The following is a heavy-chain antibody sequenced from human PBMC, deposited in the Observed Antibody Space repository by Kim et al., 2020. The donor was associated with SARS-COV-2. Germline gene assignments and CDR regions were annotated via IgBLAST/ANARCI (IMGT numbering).Heavy chain of an antibody. CDR3: TTDLSVTRFDY. D-gene: IGHD4-17*01. V-gene: IGHV3-15*01. Sequence: GGSLRLSCAASGFSFSNAWMTWVRQAPGKGLECVGRIKSTLDGGTTDYAAPLKGRFTISRDDSKTTLYLQMNSLKTEDTAVYYCTTDLSVTRFDYWGQGTLVTVSS. CDR1: GFSFSNAW. CDR2: IKSTLDGGTT. J-gene: IGHJ4*02.